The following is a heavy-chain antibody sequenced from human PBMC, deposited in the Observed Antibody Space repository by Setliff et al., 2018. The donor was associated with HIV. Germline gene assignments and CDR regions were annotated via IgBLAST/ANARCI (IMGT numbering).Heavy chain of an antibody. Sequence: LRLSCAASGFTFSTYTMSWVRQAPGKGLEWVSSLDGSSGYIYYADSVKGRFTISRDNAKSSVYLQMDSLRAEDTAMYFCARDLNLPGGEVFDIWGQGTMVTVSS. D-gene: IGHD2-2*01. J-gene: IGHJ3*02. CDR3: ARDLNLPGGEVFDI. V-gene: IGHV3-21*01. CDR1: GFTFSTYT. CDR2: LDGSSGYI.